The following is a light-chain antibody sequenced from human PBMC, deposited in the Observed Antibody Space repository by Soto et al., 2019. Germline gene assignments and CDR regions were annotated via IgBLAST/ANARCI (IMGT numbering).Light chain of an antibody. CDR3: CSHTGAFIV. J-gene: IGLJ1*01. Sequence: QSARTQPRSVSGSPGQSVTVSCTGTSSNLGNYNSVSWYQQHPGKVPKLIIYDVSQRPSGVPDRFSGSKSGNTASLTISGLQAEDEADYYCCSHTGAFIVFGTGTKVTVL. CDR1: SSNLGNYNS. V-gene: IGLV2-11*01. CDR2: DVS.